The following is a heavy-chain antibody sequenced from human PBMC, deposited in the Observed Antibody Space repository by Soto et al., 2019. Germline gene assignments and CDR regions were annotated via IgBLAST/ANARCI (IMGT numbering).Heavy chain of an antibody. J-gene: IGHJ6*02. Sequence: PGGSLRLSCEASGFTFSIYSMKWIRQPPGRGLEWISSISSSSGHIYFADSVKGRFTISRDNAKNSVSLQMNSLRAEDTAVYYCAREYTAWPLAYGLDVWGQGTTVTVSS. CDR2: ISSSSGHI. CDR3: AREYTAWPLAYGLDV. CDR1: GFTFSIYS. D-gene: IGHD2-2*02. V-gene: IGHV3-21*01.